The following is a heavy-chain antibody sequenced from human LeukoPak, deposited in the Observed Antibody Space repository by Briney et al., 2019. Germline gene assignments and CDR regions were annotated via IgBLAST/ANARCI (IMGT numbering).Heavy chain of an antibody. Sequence: GGSLRLSCAASGFTFSSYAMHWVRQAPGKGLEWVAVISYDGSNKYYADSVKGRFTISRDNSKNTLYLQMNSLRAEDTAVYYCANTDTAMVPFDYWGQGTLVTVSS. V-gene: IGHV3-30-3*01. J-gene: IGHJ4*02. CDR3: ANTDTAMVPFDY. D-gene: IGHD5-18*01. CDR1: GFTFSSYA. CDR2: ISYDGSNK.